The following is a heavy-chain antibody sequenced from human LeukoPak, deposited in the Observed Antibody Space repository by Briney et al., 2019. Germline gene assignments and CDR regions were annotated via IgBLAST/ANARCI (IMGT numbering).Heavy chain of an antibody. V-gene: IGHV4-38-2*02. CDR2: IYHSGTT. J-gene: IGHJ3*02. CDR1: GYSISSGYY. Sequence: SETLSLTCTVSGYSISSGYYWGWIRQPPGKGLEWIGSIYHSGTTYYNPSLKSRVTISVDTSKNQFSLKVSSVTAADTAVYNCARGRSGSHTDAFDIWGQGTMVTVSS. D-gene: IGHD1-26*01. CDR3: ARGRSGSHTDAFDI.